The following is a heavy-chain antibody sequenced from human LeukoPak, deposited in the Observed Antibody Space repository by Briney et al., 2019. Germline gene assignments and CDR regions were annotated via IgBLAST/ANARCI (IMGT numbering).Heavy chain of an antibody. CDR1: GFTFGSYA. J-gene: IGHJ4*02. CDR2: ISGSGGST. D-gene: IGHD3-22*01. CDR3: AKEEDSSGYYPFDY. Sequence: GGSLRLSCAASGFTFGSYAMSWVRQAPGKGLEWVSAISGSGGSTYYADSVKGRFAISRDNSKNTLYLQMNSLRAEDTAVYYCAKEEDSSGYYPFDYWGQGTLVTVSS. V-gene: IGHV3-23*01.